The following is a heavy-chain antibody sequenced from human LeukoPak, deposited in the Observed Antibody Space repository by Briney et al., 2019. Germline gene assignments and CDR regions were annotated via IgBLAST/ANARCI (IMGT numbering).Heavy chain of an antibody. CDR2: ISAYNGNT. J-gene: IGHJ5*02. CDR1: GYTFTSYG. Sequence: GASVKASCKASGYTFTSYGISWVRQAPGQGLEWMGWISAYNGNTNYAQKLQGRVTMTTDTSTSTAYMELRSLRSDDTAVYYCARLAVPVVPAAINWFDPWGQGTLVTVSS. CDR3: ARLAVPVVPAAINWFDP. D-gene: IGHD2-2*01. V-gene: IGHV1-18*01.